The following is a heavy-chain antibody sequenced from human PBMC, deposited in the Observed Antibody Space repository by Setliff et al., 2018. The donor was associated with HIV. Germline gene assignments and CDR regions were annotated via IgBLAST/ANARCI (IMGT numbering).Heavy chain of an antibody. V-gene: IGHV5-51*01. D-gene: IGHD6-13*01. J-gene: IGHJ3*02. Sequence: GESLKISCKAVDYTFTTYWIGWVRQMPGEGLEWMGIIYPEDSNIKYNPSFQNQVTISADKSICTAYLQVHNLKASDTATYYCARRDGRSMNAFEIWGPGTMVTVSS. CDR2: IYPEDSNI. CDR3: ARRDGRSMNAFEI. CDR1: DYTFTTYW.